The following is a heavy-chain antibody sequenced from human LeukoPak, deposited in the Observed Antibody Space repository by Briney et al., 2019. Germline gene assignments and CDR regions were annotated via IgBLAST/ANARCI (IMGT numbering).Heavy chain of an antibody. J-gene: IGHJ3*02. CDR1: GGSMSNYY. CDR2: IYTSGTT. CDR3: ARGGNYWDAFDI. D-gene: IGHD1-26*01. Sequence: SETLSLTCIVSGGSMSNYYWSWIRQPAGKGLEWVGHIYTSGTTGYYAALKSRVTRSVDTSTNQFSLKVAAVTAADTAVYFCARGGNYWDAFDIGGQGTMVTISS. V-gene: IGHV4-4*07.